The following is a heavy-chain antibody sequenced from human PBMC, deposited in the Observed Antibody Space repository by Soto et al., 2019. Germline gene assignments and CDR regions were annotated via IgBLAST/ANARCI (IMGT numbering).Heavy chain of an antibody. CDR1: RVAFSKFI. V-gene: IGHV1-69*01. J-gene: IGHJ4*02. CDR3: ATRDQGRFDH. Sequence: QAQLEQSGGEVKKPGSSVKVSCKASRVAFSKFIVTWVRQAPGLGLEWVGGIIPIFGTANYAQKFQGRVTITADESTSTSYMEVNNLRSEDTAVYYCATRDQGRFDHWGQGTPLTVSS. CDR2: IIPIFGTA.